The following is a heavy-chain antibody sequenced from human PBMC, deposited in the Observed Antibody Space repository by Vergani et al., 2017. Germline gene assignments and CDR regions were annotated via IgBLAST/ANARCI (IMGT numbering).Heavy chain of an antibody. CDR3: AKDGLAYGSGSWYY. J-gene: IGHJ4*02. V-gene: IGHV3-30*02. D-gene: IGHD3-10*01. Sequence: QVQLVESGGGVVQPGGSLRLSCAASGFSFSSFGMHWVRQAPGKGLEWVTFIRYDGSNKYYADSVKGRFTISRDNSNNTVYLQMNSLRTGDTAVYYCAKDGLAYGSGSWYYWGRGTLVTVSS. CDR1: GFSFSSFG. CDR2: IRYDGSNK.